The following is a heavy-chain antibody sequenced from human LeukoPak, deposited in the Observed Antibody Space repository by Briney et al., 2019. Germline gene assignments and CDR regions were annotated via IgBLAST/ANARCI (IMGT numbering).Heavy chain of an antibody. CDR1: GLTFIYAW. V-gene: IGHV3-15*01. CDR2: IKSKGSGGTT. Sequence: KPGGSLRLSCAASGLTFIYAWMSWVRQAPGKGLEWVGRIKSKGSGGTTDYAAPVKGRFTISRDDSKNTVYLQMKSLKTEDTAIYYCIHIGSIPDRFDSWGQGTQVTVSS. J-gene: IGHJ4*02. CDR3: IHIGSIPDRFDS. D-gene: IGHD2-21*01.